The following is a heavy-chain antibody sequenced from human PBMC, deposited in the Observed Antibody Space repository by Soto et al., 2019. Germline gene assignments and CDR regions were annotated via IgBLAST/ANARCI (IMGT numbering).Heavy chain of an antibody. CDR3: VRQGIGSLHGLVDV. CDR1: SGPSSSHN. CDR2: VYNTGGT. V-gene: IGHV4-59*08. D-gene: IGHD1-26*01. J-gene: IGHJ6*02. Sequence: QVQLQQSGPGLVKPSETLSLTCTVSSGPSSSHNWGCIRQSPGRGLEWIGYVYNTGGTSYNPSLKSRVTISADTSANHISLTLSFVTAADTAIYYCVRQGIGSLHGLVDVWGQGTTVSVSS.